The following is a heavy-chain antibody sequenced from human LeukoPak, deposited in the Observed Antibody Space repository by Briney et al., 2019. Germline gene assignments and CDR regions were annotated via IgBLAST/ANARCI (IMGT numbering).Heavy chain of an antibody. V-gene: IGHV3-30*18. J-gene: IGHJ6*04. Sequence: GRSLRLSRAASGFTFSSYGMHWVRQAPGKGLEGLAVISYDGSNKYYADSVKVRFTISRDNSKNTLYLQMNSLRAEDTAVYYCAKDGEQLGDLYYYYYGMDVWGKGTTVTVSS. CDR2: ISYDGSNK. CDR1: GFTFSSYG. D-gene: IGHD6-13*01. CDR3: AKDGEQLGDLYYYYYGMDV.